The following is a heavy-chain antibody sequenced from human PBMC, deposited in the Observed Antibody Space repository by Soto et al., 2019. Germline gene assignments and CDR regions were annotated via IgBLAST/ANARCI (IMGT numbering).Heavy chain of an antibody. D-gene: IGHD3-10*01. CDR2: VSTNNADT. V-gene: IGHV1-18*01. CDR3: ARELDTAPSSYYSFGY. J-gene: IGHJ4*02. CDR1: GYTFTGYG. Sequence: ASVKVSCKTSGYTFTGYGLAWVRQAPGQRPEWMGWVSTNNADTNYAQKFQGRVTMTTETSTRTTYMELRSLRSDDTAVYYCARELDTAPSSYYSFGYWHQRTLVTVSS.